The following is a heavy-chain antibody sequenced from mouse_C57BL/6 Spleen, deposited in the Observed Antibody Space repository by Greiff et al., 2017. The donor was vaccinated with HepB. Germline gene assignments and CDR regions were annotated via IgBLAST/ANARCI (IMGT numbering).Heavy chain of an antibody. V-gene: IGHV1-55*01. Sequence: QVQLQQPGAELVKPGASVKMSCKASGYTFTSYWITWVKQRPGQGLEWIGDIYPGSGSTNYNEKFKSKATLTVDTSSSTAYMQLSSLTSEDSAVYYWARKDYDYEAWFAYWGQGTLVTVSA. CDR2: IYPGSGST. D-gene: IGHD2-4*01. CDR1: GYTFTSYW. CDR3: ARKDYDYEAWFAY. J-gene: IGHJ3*01.